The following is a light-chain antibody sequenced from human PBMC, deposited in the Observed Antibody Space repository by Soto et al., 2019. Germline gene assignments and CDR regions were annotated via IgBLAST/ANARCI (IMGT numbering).Light chain of an antibody. CDR2: GNS. CDR3: QSYDNTLVGVYV. J-gene: IGLJ1*01. Sequence: QSALTQPPSVSGAPGQRVTISCTGSSYNIGAGYDVHWYQQLPGTAPKLLIYGNSNRPSGVPDRFSGSKSGTSASLAITGLQAEDEADYYCQSYDNTLVGVYVFGAGTQLTVL. CDR1: SYNIGAGYD. V-gene: IGLV1-40*01.